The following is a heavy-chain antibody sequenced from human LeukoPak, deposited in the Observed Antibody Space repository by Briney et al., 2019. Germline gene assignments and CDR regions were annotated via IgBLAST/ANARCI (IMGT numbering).Heavy chain of an antibody. V-gene: IGHV1-2*02. CDR2: INPNSGGT. CDR3: ARDYSMTPYYYYYMDV. Sequence: ASVKVSCKTSGYTFTGYYMHWVRQAPGQGLEWMGWINPNSGGTNYAQKFQGRVTMTRDTSISTAYMELSRLRSDDTAVYYCARDYSMTPYYYYYMDVWGKGTTVTVSS. J-gene: IGHJ6*03. CDR1: GYTFTGYY. D-gene: IGHD2-21*01.